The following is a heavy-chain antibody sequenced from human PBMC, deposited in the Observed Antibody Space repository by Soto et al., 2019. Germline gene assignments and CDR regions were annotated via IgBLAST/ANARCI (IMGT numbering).Heavy chain of an antibody. Sequence: QVQLVESGGGVVQPGRSLRLSCAASGFTFSSYAMHWVRQAPGKGLEWVAVISYDGSNKYYADSVKGRFTISRDNSKNTLYLQMNSLRAEDTAVYYCARDPRQPPGPCNYGMDVWGQGTTVTVSS. CDR3: ARDPRQPPGPCNYGMDV. D-gene: IGHD6-13*01. CDR2: ISYDGSNK. V-gene: IGHV3-30-3*01. CDR1: GFTFSSYA. J-gene: IGHJ6*02.